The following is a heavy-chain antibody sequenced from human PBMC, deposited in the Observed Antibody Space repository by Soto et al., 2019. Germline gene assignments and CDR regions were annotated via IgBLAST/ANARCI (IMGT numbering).Heavy chain of an antibody. CDR3: AASGYSSSWLDY. CDR2: IWYDGSNK. CDR1: GFTFSSYG. V-gene: IGHV3-33*01. J-gene: IGHJ4*02. D-gene: IGHD6-13*01. Sequence: PGGSLRLSCAASGFTFSSYGMHWVRQAPGKGLEWVAVIWYDGSNKYYADSVKGRFTISRDNSKNTLYLQMNSLRAEDTAVYYCAASGYSSSWLDYWCQGTLVTVSS.